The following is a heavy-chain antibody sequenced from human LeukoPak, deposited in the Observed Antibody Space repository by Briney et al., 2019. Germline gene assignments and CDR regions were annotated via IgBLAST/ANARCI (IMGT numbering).Heavy chain of an antibody. CDR2: INGDGSNP. Sequence: PGGSLRLSCAASGFTFSRYWLHWVRQTPGKGLVWVSRINGDGSNPNNADSVTGRFTISGDNAKNTLYLQMNSLRVEDTAVYYCARGSHYGMDVWGQGTTVTVSS. CDR3: ARGSHYGMDV. V-gene: IGHV3-74*01. J-gene: IGHJ6*02. CDR1: GFTFSRYW.